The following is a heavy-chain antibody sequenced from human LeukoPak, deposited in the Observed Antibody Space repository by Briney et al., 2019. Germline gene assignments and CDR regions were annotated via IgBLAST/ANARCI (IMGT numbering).Heavy chain of an antibody. Sequence: ASVKVSYKASGYTFTSYYMHWVRQAPGQGLEWMGIINPSGGSTSYAQKFQGRVTMTRDTSTSTVYMELSSLRSENTAVYYCARGITGTTEDLYYFDYWGQGTLVTVSS. CDR1: GYTFTSYY. D-gene: IGHD1-20*01. CDR3: ARGITGTTEDLYYFDY. V-gene: IGHV1-46*01. J-gene: IGHJ4*02. CDR2: INPSGGST.